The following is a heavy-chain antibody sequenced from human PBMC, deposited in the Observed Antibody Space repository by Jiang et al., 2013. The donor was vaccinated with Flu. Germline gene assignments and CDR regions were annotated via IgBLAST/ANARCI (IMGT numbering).Heavy chain of an antibody. CDR3: ARLWYYYDSSGTDFDY. D-gene: IGHD3-22*01. CDR2: IWYDGSNK. CDR1: GFTFSSYG. V-gene: IGHV3-33*08. J-gene: IGHJ4*02. Sequence: VQLVESGGGVVQPGRSLRLSCAASGFTFSSYGMHWVRQAPGKGLEWVAVIWYDGSNKYYADSVKGRFTISRDNSKNTLYLQMNSLRAEDTAVYYCARLWYYYDSSGTDFDYWGQGTLVTVSS.